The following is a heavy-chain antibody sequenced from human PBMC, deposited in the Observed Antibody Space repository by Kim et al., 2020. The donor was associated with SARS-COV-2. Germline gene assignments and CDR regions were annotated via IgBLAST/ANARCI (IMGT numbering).Heavy chain of an antibody. Sequence: TLSLSCTLSGASITSDDYYWTWIRHHPVNGLEWIGYILHSGGTNYKTSLRGRVTMSVDTSTNQFHLHLSSVTAADTAVYYCARQGHVAKTSLQGALD. D-gene: IGHD2-21*01. CDR2: ILHSGGT. CDR3: ARQGHVAKTSLQGALD. J-gene: IGHJ3*02. V-gene: IGHV4-31*03. CDR1: GASITSDDYY.